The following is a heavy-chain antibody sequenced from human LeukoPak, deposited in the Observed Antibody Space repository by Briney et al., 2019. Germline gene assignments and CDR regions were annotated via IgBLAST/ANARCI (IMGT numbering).Heavy chain of an antibody. CDR1: GDSVSSNSAA. CDR2: TYYRSKWYN. CDR3: ARRCPTVTTLLYGPFDP. V-gene: IGHV6-1*01. Sequence: SQTLSLTCAISGDSVSSNSAAWIWIRQSPSRGLEWLGRTYYRSKWYNDYAVSVKSRITINPDTSKNQFSLQLNSVTPEDTAVYYCARRCPTVTTLLYGPFDPWGQGTLVTVSS. J-gene: IGHJ5*02. D-gene: IGHD4-17*01.